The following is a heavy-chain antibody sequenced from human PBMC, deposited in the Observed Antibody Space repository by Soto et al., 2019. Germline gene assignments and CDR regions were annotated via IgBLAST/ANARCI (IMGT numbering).Heavy chain of an antibody. CDR1: GGTFSSYA. CDR2: IIPIFGTA. V-gene: IGHV1-69*12. J-gene: IGHJ3*02. D-gene: IGHD1-26*01. CDR3: AGDRGQTGADAFDI. Sequence: QVQLVQSGAEVTKPGSSVKVSCKASGGTFSSYAISWVRQAPGQGLEWMGGIIPIFGTANYAQKFQGRVTITADESTSTPNMELSSLRAEDTAVYYCAGDRGQTGADAFDIWGQGTMVTVSS.